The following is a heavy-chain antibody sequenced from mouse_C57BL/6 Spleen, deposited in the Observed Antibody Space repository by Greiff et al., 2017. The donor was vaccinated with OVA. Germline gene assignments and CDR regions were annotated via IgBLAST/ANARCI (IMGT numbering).Heavy chain of an antibody. D-gene: IGHD1-2*01. CDR1: GYTFTSYT. V-gene: IGHV1-4*01. J-gene: IGHJ2*01. Sequence: QVQLKQSGAELGRPGASVKMSCKASGYTFTSYTMHWVKQRPGQGLEWIGYINPSSGYTKYNQKFKDKATLTADKSSSTAYMQLSSLTSEDSAVYYCARPHYGEIDYWGQGTTLTVSS. CDR3: ARPHYGEIDY. CDR2: INPSSGYT.